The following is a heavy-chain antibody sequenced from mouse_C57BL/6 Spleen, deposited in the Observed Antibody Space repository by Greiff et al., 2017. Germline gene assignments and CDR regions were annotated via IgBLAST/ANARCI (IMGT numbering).Heavy chain of an antibody. Sequence: ESGPGLVKPSQSLSLTCSVTGYSITSGYYWNWIRQFPGNKLEWMGYISYDGSNNYNPSLTNRISITRDTSKNQFFLKLNSVTTEDTATYYCARLYYGSSYTWFAYWGQGTLVTVSA. D-gene: IGHD1-1*01. CDR1: GYSITSGYY. CDR3: ARLYYGSSYTWFAY. J-gene: IGHJ3*01. CDR2: ISYDGSN. V-gene: IGHV3-6*01.